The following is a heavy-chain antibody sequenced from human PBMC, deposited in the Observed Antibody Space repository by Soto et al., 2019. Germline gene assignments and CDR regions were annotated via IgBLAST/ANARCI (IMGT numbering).Heavy chain of an antibody. V-gene: IGHV3-33*01. CDR3: ARDPDYYGSGSHGMDV. Sequence: PGGSLRLSCAASGFTFSSYGMHWVRQAPGKGLEWVAVIWYDGSNKYYADSVKGRFTISRDNSKNTLYLQMNSLRAEDTAVYYCARDPDYYGSGSHGMDVWGQGTTVTVSS. CDR2: IWYDGSNK. J-gene: IGHJ6*02. CDR1: GFTFSSYG. D-gene: IGHD3-10*01.